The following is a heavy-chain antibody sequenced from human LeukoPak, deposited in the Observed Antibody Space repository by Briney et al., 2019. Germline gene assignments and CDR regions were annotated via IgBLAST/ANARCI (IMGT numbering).Heavy chain of an antibody. CDR2: ISGSGGST. J-gene: IGHJ4*02. V-gene: IGHV3-23*01. CDR3: ANSKRPRAFDY. Sequence: GGSLRLSCAASGFTFSSYAMSWVRQAPGKGLEWVSAISGSGGSTYYADSVKGRFTISRDNSKNTLYREMNSLRAEDTAVYYWANSKRPRAFDYWGQGTLVTVSS. CDR1: GFTFSSYA.